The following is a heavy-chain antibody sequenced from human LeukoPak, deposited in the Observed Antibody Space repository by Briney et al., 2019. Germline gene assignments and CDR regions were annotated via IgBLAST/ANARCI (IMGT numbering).Heavy chain of an antibody. CDR1: GFTFSGSA. CDR3: MVPPSAHGMDV. CDR2: IRSKANSYAT. V-gene: IGHV3-73*01. J-gene: IGHJ6*02. Sequence: PGGSLRLSCAASGFTFSGSAMHWVRQASGKGLEWVGRIRSKANSYATAYAASVKGRFTISRDDSKNTAYLQMNSLKTEDTAVYYCMVPPSAHGMDVWGQGTTVTVSS. D-gene: IGHD2-2*01.